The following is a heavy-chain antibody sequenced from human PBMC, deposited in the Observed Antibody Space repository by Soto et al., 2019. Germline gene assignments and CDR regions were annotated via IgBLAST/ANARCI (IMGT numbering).Heavy chain of an antibody. J-gene: IGHJ6*02. CDR1: GGSVSSGSYY. CDR2: IYYSGST. V-gene: IGHV4-61*01. Sequence: SETLSLTCTVSGGSVSSGSYYWSWIRQPPGKGLEWIGYIYYSGSTNYNPSLKSRVTISVDTSKNQFSLKLSSVTAADTAVYYCASLRITMVRGVITEDYYYYYGMDVWGQGTTVTVSS. CDR3: ASLRITMVRGVITEDYYYYYGMDV. D-gene: IGHD3-10*01.